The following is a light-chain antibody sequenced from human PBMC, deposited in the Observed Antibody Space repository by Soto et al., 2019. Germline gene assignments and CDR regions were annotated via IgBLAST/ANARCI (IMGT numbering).Light chain of an antibody. CDR1: SSDVGKYDY. V-gene: IGLV2-8*01. Sequence: QSALTQPPSASGSPGQSVTISCTGTSSDVGKYDYVSWFQHHPGKAPKLIIYEVSKRPSGVPDRFSGSKSGSTASLTVSGLQIDDEADYYCQSYDTGLTGHVLFGGGTKLTVL. J-gene: IGLJ2*01. CDR2: EVS. CDR3: QSYDTGLTGHVL.